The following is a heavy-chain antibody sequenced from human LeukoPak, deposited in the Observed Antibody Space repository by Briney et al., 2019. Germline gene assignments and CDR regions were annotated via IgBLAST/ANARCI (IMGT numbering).Heavy chain of an antibody. Sequence: AGGSLRPSCAASGFTFSSSWMHWVRQAPGKGLVWVSRINGDGSSTKYADSVMGRFTISRDNAKNTLYLQMNSLRAEDTAVYYCAKELVVRAGDYFDYWGQGTLVTVSS. CDR1: GFTFSSSW. V-gene: IGHV3-74*03. CDR3: AKELVVRAGDYFDY. CDR2: INGDGSST. D-gene: IGHD2-2*01. J-gene: IGHJ4*02.